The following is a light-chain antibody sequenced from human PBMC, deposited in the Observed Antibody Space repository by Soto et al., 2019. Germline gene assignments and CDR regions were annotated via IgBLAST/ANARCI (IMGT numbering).Light chain of an antibody. V-gene: IGKV1-6*01. CDR3: LQDYNYPYT. CDR1: QDIRHE. Sequence: AIQMTQSPSSLSASVGDRVTITCRASQDIRHELGWYQQKPGKAPELLIYAATSLQSGVPSRFSGSGSGTEFTLTISSLQPADFATYYCLQDYNYPYTSGQGTRLQI. CDR2: AAT. J-gene: IGKJ2*01.